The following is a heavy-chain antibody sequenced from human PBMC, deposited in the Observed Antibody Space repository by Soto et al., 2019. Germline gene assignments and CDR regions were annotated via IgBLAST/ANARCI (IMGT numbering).Heavy chain of an antibody. Sequence: QVQLVQSGAEVKKPGASVKVSCKASGYTFTSYYMNWVRQAPGQGLEWMGIINPSGGSTSYAQKFQGRVTMTRDTSTSTVYMELSSLRSEDTAVYYCARERYCSGGSCYSIFDYWGQGTLVTVSS. D-gene: IGHD2-15*01. CDR2: INPSGGST. J-gene: IGHJ4*02. CDR1: GYTFTSYY. CDR3: ARERYCSGGSCYSIFDY. V-gene: IGHV1-46*03.